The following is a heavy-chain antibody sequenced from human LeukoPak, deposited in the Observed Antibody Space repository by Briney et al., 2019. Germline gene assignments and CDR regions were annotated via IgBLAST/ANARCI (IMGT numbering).Heavy chain of an antibody. Sequence: PSETLSLTCTVSGGSISSSGYYWGWSRQPPGKGLEWIGSIYYSGSTQDNPSLKSRVTISVDTSKNQFSLKLRSVTAADTAVYYCATSPQYGGYWGQGTLVTVSS. CDR1: GGSISSSGYY. D-gene: IGHD4-23*01. J-gene: IGHJ4*02. CDR2: IYYSGST. CDR3: ATSPQYGGY. V-gene: IGHV4-39*01.